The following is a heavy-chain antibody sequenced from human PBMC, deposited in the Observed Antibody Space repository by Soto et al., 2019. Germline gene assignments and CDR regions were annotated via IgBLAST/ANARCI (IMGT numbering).Heavy chain of an antibody. CDR3: TSFGAPVRTPGRYFIDSFDV. D-gene: IGHD1-26*01. Sequence: HPGGSLRLSCITSGFTFGDYAMTWFRQAPGKGLEWVSLIRTEAYGGTTQYAASVKGRFTISRDDSKSIAYLQLNTLKTEDTAVYYCTSFGAPVRTPGRYFIDSFDVWGQGTMVTVSS. V-gene: IGHV3-49*03. J-gene: IGHJ3*01. CDR2: IRTEAYGGTT. CDR1: GFTFGDYA.